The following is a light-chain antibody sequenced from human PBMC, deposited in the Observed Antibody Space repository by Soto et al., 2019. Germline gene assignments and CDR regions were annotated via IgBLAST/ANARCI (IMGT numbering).Light chain of an antibody. J-gene: IGLJ1*01. CDR2: EVN. CDR3: SSFSGSSTPYV. V-gene: IGLV2-14*01. Sequence: QSALTQPASVSGSPGQSITISCTGTSRDVCGYKYVSWYQQHPGKAPKLMIFEVNSRPSGVSNRFSGSKSDNTASLTISGLQAEDEADYYCSSFSGSSTPYVFGTGTKLTVL. CDR1: SRDVCGYKY.